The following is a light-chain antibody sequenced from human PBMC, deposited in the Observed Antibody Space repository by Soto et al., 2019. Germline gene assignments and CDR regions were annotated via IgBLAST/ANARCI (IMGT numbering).Light chain of an antibody. V-gene: IGKV1-17*03. CDR3: LQHSGYPPYT. CDR2: AAS. CDR1: QGISNY. Sequence: DIQMTQSPSAMSASLGDRVTITCRASQGISNYLAWFQQKPGKVPKRLIYAASTLESGVTSRFSGSGSGTEFILTVSSLQHEAFATYYCLQHSGYPPYTFGQGTKMEI. J-gene: IGKJ2*01.